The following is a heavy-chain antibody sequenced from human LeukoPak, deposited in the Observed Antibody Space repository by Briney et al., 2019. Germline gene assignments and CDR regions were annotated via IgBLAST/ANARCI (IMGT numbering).Heavy chain of an antibody. CDR3: AREGIAARSEYFQH. V-gene: IGHV4-34*01. Sequence: PSETLSLTCAVYGGSFSGYYWSWIRQPPGKGLEWIGEINHSGSTNYNPSLKSRVTISVDTSKNQFSLKLSSVTAADTAVYYCAREGIAARSEYFQHWGQGTLVTVSS. CDR1: GGSFSGYY. CDR2: INHSGST. J-gene: IGHJ1*01. D-gene: IGHD6-6*01.